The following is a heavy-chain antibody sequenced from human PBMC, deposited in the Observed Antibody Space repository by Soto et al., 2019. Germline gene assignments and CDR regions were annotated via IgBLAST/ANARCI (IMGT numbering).Heavy chain of an antibody. CDR2: IYYSGST. Sequence: SETLTLTCTVSGGSISSYYWSWIRQPPGKGLEWIGYIYYSGSTNYNPSLKSRVTISVDTSKNQFSLKLSSVTAADTAVYYCARDAIAAAGLGYYYYGMDVWGQGTTVTVSS. V-gene: IGHV4-59*01. J-gene: IGHJ6*02. D-gene: IGHD6-13*01. CDR3: ARDAIAAAGLGYYYYGMDV. CDR1: GGSISSYY.